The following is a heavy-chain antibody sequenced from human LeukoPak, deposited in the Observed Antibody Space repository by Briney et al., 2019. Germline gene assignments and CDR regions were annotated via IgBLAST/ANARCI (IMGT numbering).Heavy chain of an antibody. CDR3: ARSPDYYYYYGMDV. CDR1: GGTFSSYA. V-gene: IGHV1-69*06. J-gene: IGHJ6*04. CDR2: IIPIFGTA. D-gene: IGHD6-19*01. Sequence: SVKVSCKASGGTFSSYAISWVRQAPGQGLEWMGGIIPIFGTASYAQKFQGRVTITADKSTSTAYMELSSLRSEDTAVYYCARSPDYYYYYGMDVWGKGTTVTVSS.